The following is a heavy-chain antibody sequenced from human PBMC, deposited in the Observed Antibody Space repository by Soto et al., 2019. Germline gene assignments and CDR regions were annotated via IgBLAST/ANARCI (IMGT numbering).Heavy chain of an antibody. Sequence: GGSLRLSCAASGFTFSSYSMNWVRQAPGKGLEWVSSISSSSYIYYADSVKGRFTISRDNAKNSLYLQMYSLRAEDTAVYYCARDGRGGSSADNWFDPWGQGTLVTVSS. CDR3: ARDGRGGSSADNWFDP. CDR1: GFTFSSYS. V-gene: IGHV3-21*01. CDR2: ISSSSYI. D-gene: IGHD2-15*01. J-gene: IGHJ5*02.